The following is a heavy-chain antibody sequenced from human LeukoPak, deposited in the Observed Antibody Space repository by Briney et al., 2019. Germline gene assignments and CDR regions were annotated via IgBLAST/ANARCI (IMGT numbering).Heavy chain of an antibody. Sequence: PGGSLRLSCAASGFTFRNYVIHWVRQAPGKGLEWVAVTSSDLNVKLYADSVKGRFTISRDNSKNTLSLQVSSLRAEDTAVYYCAKDRYSYAFEYSDSWGQGTLVTVSS. CDR2: TSSDLNVK. J-gene: IGHJ4*02. D-gene: IGHD5-18*01. V-gene: IGHV3-30*18. CDR3: AKDRYSYAFEYSDS. CDR1: GFTFRNYV.